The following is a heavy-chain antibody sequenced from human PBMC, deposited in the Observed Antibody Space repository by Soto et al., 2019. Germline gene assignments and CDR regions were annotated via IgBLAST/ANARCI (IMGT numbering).Heavy chain of an antibody. CDR2: IFYSGTT. Sequence: QLQLQESGPGLVKPSETLSLTCTVSGGSISTSRYYWGWIRQPPGKGLEWIGSIFYSGTTYYNPSLKTRVTISVDTSKNQLSLKLPSVTAADTAVYYCARQAGSGCWYFDLWGRGTLVTVSS. J-gene: IGHJ2*01. V-gene: IGHV4-39*01. CDR3: ARQAGSGCWYFDL. CDR1: GGSISTSRYY. D-gene: IGHD3-10*01.